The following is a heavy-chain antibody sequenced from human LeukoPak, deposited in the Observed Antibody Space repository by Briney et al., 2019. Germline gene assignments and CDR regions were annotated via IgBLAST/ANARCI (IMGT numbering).Heavy chain of an antibody. CDR2: IYYSGST. Sequence: SETLSLTCTVSGGSISSYYWSWIRQPPGKGLEWIGYIYYSGSTNYNPSLKSRVTISVDTPKNQFSLKLSSVTAADTAVYYCARVGNYYDSSGYPGYFDYWGQGTLVTVSS. CDR1: GGSISSYY. J-gene: IGHJ4*02. D-gene: IGHD3-22*01. CDR3: ARVGNYYDSSGYPGYFDY. V-gene: IGHV4-59*01.